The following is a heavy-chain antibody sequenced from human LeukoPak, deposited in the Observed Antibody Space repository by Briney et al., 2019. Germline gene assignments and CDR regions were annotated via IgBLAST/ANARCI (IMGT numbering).Heavy chain of an antibody. D-gene: IGHD3-22*01. CDR1: GFTFTNAW. V-gene: IGHV3-15*01. CDR3: ATDIPPAYNYDTSGYYPY. J-gene: IGHJ4*02. CDR2: IKSKTDGGTT. Sequence: GGSLRLSCAASGFTFTNAWMSWVRQAPGQGLEWVGRIKSKTDGGTTDYAAPVKGRFTISRDDSKNTLYLQMNSLKTEDTAMYYCATDIPPAYNYDTSGYYPYWGQGTLVTVSS.